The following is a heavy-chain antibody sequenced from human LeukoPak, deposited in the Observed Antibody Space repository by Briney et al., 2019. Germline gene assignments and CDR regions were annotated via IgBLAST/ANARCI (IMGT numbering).Heavy chain of an antibody. J-gene: IGHJ4*02. Sequence: SETLSLTCTVSGVSIRSSSYYWGWIRQPPGKGLEWIGSIYYSGSTYYNASLKSRGTISVDTSKNQFSLKLNSVTAADTAVYFCARPVVAVAGTGYFDYWGQGTLVTVSS. CDR1: GVSIRSSSYY. CDR3: ARPVVAVAGTGYFDY. CDR2: IYYSGST. D-gene: IGHD6-19*01. V-gene: IGHV4-39*01.